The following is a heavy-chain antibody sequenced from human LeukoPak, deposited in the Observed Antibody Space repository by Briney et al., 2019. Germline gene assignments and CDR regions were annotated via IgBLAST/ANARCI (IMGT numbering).Heavy chain of an antibody. CDR1: GFTFSSYG. Sequence: GGSLRLSCAASGFTFSSYGMHWVRQAPGKGLEWVAVIWYDGSNKYYADSVKGRFTISRDNSKNTLYLQMGSLRAEDTAVYYCARELGSYGFFHSYYYYYGMDVWGQGTTVTVSS. J-gene: IGHJ6*02. D-gene: IGHD5-18*01. CDR2: IWYDGSNK. V-gene: IGHV3-33*01. CDR3: ARELGSYGFFHSYYYYYGMDV.